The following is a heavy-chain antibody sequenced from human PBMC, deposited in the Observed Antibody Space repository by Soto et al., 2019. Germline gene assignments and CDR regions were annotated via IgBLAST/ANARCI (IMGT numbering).Heavy chain of an antibody. J-gene: IGHJ5*02. V-gene: IGHV3-7*05. CDR2: IKQDGSEK. CDR3: ACLPSYYDYWNGYYPTLPS. D-gene: IGHD3-3*01. Sequence: PGGSLRLSCAVFGFTFSSYWMSWVRQAPGKGLEWVANIKQDGSEKYYVDSVKGRFTISRDNARNSLYLQLTSLSADDTAISSCACLPSYYDYWNGYYPTLPSWGQGPQATVPP. CDR1: GFTFSSYW.